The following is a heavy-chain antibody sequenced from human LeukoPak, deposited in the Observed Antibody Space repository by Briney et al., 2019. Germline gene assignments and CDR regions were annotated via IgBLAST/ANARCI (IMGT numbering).Heavy chain of an antibody. CDR3: AGAGYDFWSGYDPPPGRPFDY. Sequence: SETLSLTCTGPGGSISSSSYYWGWIRQPPGKGLEWIGSIFYSRSTYYHPSLKSLVTISVDTSKNQFSLKLSSVTAADTAVYYCAGAGYDFWSGYDPPPGRPFDYWGQGTLVTVSS. CDR1: GGSISSSSYY. CDR2: IFYSRST. V-gene: IGHV4-39*07. D-gene: IGHD3-3*01. J-gene: IGHJ4*02.